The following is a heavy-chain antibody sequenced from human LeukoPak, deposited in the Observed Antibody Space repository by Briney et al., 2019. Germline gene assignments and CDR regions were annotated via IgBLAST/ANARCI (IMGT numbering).Heavy chain of an antibody. D-gene: IGHD3-3*01. CDR2: VHYSGST. CDR1: GASISNSAYY. V-gene: IGHV4-39*01. CDR3: ARLFFVIDT. Sequence: SETLSLTCTVSGASISNSAYYWLWIRQPPGEGLECIGTVHYSGSTFYNPSLKSRVNISVDTSKNQFSLQLSSVTAADTAVYYCARLFFVIDTWGQGTLITVSS. J-gene: IGHJ5*02.